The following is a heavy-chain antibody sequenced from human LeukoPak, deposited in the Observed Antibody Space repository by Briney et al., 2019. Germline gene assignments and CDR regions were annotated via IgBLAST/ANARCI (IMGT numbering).Heavy chain of an antibody. CDR2: INHSGST. V-gene: IGHV4-34*01. D-gene: IGHD3-10*01. CDR3: ARALYGSGSYYNVGYHYYYMDV. Sequence: SETLSLTCAVYGGSYSGYYWSWIRQPPGKGLEWIGEINHSGSTNYNPSLKSRVTISVDTSKNQFSLKLSSVTAADTAVYYCARALYGSGSYYNVGYHYYYMDVWGKGTTVTVSS. J-gene: IGHJ6*03. CDR1: GGSYSGYY.